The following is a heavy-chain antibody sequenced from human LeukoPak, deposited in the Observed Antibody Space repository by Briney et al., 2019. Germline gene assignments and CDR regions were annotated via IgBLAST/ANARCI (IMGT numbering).Heavy chain of an antibody. D-gene: IGHD6-13*01. J-gene: IGHJ4*02. CDR2: IIPISGTA. V-gene: IGHV1-69*13. Sequence: GASVKVSCKASGGTFSSYAISWVRQAPGQGLEWMGGIIPISGTANYAQKFQGRVTITADESTSTAYMELSSLRSEDTAVYYCAREGVRSSCYDYWGQGTLVTVSS. CDR1: GGTFSSYA. CDR3: AREGVRSSCYDY.